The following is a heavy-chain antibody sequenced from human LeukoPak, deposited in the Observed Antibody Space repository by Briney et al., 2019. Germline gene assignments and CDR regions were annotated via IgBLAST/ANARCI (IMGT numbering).Heavy chain of an antibody. Sequence: ASVKVSCKASGYTFTSYGISWVRQAPGQGLEWMGWISAYNGNTNYAQKLQGRVTMTTDTSTSTAYMELRSLSSDDTAVYYCARVPTMIVVKAWFDPWGQGTLVTVSS. J-gene: IGHJ5*02. V-gene: IGHV1-18*01. D-gene: IGHD3-22*01. CDR1: GYTFTSYG. CDR3: ARVPTMIVVKAWFDP. CDR2: ISAYNGNT.